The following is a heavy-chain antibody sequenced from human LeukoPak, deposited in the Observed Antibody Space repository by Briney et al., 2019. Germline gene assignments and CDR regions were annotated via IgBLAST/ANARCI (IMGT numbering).Heavy chain of an antibody. D-gene: IGHD3-10*01. CDR3: ARVKRDPMVRGVISNWFDP. V-gene: IGHV1-69*13. Sequence: SVKVSCKASGGTFSSYAISWVRQAPGQGLEWMGGIIPIFGTANYAQKFQGRVTITAGESTSTAYMELSSLRSEDTAVYYCARVKRDPMVRGVISNWFDPWGQGTLVTVSS. CDR2: IIPIFGTA. CDR1: GGTFSSYA. J-gene: IGHJ5*02.